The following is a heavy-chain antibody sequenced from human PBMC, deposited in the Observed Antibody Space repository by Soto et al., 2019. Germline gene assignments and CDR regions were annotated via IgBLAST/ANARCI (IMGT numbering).Heavy chain of an antibody. J-gene: IGHJ4*02. CDR3: ARGVAGSGFDL. CDR1: GGSFSGYY. D-gene: IGHD6-19*01. V-gene: IGHV4-34*01. CDR2: INHSGST. Sequence: PSETLSLTCAVYGGSFSGYYWSWSRQPPGKGLEWIGEINHSGSTNYNPSLKSRITVNPDTSKNHFSLQLNSVTPDDTAVYYCARGVAGSGFDLWGQGTLVTVSS.